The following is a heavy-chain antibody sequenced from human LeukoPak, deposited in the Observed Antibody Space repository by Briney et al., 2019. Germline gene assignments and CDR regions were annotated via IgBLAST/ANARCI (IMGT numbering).Heavy chain of an antibody. CDR2: IYYSGST. CDR3: ARERLEWLIFDY. Sequence: SETLSLTCTVSGGSISSYYWSWIRQPPGKGLEWIGYIYYSGSTNYNPSLKSRVTISVDTSKNQFSLKLSSVTAADTAVYYCARERLEWLIFDYWGQGTLVTVSS. V-gene: IGHV4-59*01. J-gene: IGHJ4*02. CDR1: GGSISSYY. D-gene: IGHD3-3*01.